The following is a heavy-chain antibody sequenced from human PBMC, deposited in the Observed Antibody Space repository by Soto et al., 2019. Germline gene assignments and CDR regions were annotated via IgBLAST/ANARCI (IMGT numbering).Heavy chain of an antibody. V-gene: IGHV1-2*02. D-gene: IGHD6-6*01. CDR1: GYTFTGYD. CDR2: INPNSGGT. Sequence: ASVKVSCRASGYTFTGYDMHWVRQAPGQGLEWMGWINPNSGGTNYAQKFQGRVTMTRDTSMSTAYMELSRLRSDDTAVYYCARGNGAARGPRWFDPWGQGTLVTVSS. J-gene: IGHJ5*02. CDR3: ARGNGAARGPRWFDP.